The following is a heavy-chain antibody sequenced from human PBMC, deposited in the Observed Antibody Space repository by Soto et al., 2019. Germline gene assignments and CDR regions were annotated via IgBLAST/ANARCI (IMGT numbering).Heavy chain of an antibody. V-gene: IGHV4-30-2*01. CDR2: IYHNRNT. J-gene: IGHJ5*02. Sequence: LQLQESGSGLVKPSQTLSLTCAVSGGSIRSGGYSWSWLRQPPGKGLEWIGYIYHNRNTYYNPSLKSRVTISVDRSKNQFSLKLSSVTAADTAMYYCARVPSPWGQGTLVTVSS. CDR3: ARVPSP. CDR1: GGSIRSGGYS.